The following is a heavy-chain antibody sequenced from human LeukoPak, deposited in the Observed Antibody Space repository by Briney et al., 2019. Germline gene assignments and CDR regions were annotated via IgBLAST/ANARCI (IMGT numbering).Heavy chain of an antibody. V-gene: IGHV1-2*02. CDR3: ARVRLWFGDPRDGMDV. D-gene: IGHD3-10*01. Sequence: GASVKVSCESSGYTFTAYAVHWVRQAPGQGLAWMGWINPNSGGTNYAQKFQGRVTMTRDTSISTAYMELSRLRSDDTAVYYCARVRLWFGDPRDGMDVWGQGTTVTVSS. J-gene: IGHJ6*02. CDR1: GYTFTAYA. CDR2: INPNSGGT.